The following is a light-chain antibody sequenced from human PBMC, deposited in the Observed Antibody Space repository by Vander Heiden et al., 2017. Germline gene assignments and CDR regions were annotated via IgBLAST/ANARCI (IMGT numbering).Light chain of an antibody. J-gene: IGLJ2*01. CDR1: SSNIGSKP. V-gene: IGLV1-44*01. CDR2: SDN. CDR3: AAWDDSLNGPV. Sequence: QSVLTQPPSASGPPGHRVTVSCSGSSSNIGSKPVNWYQQLPGTAPKLLIYSDNQRPSGVTDRFSGSKSGTSASLAISGLQSEDEADYYCAAWDDSLNGPVFGGGTKLTVL.